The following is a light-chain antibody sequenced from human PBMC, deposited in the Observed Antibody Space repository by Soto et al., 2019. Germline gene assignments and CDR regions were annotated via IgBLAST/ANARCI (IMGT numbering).Light chain of an antibody. Sequence: DIQVTQSPSSLSASVGDRVTITCRASQSIGTYLNWYHQKPGKAPQLLIYGASTLRSGVPSRFSGSGSGTHFTLTINSLQPEDFGTFSCQQSYSTPTFGQGTKVDIK. J-gene: IGKJ1*01. CDR1: QSIGTY. V-gene: IGKV1-39*01. CDR3: QQSYSTPT. CDR2: GAS.